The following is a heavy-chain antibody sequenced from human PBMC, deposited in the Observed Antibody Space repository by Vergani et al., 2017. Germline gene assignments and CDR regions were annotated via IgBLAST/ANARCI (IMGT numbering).Heavy chain of an antibody. CDR1: GDSITNGGFS. CDR2: IFPSGNS. V-gene: IGHV4-30-2*01. J-gene: IGHJ6*03. Sequence: QLQLQESGSGLVKPSQTLSLTCAVSGDSITNGGFSWNWIRQPPGKGPEWIGYIFPSGNSDYNPSLKNRVSISRDKSKNQFSLWVNSVTAADTAVYFCARASLRALVGYYYYMDVWGKVKTVVVSS. D-gene: IGHD3-16*02. CDR3: ARASLRALVGYYYYMDV.